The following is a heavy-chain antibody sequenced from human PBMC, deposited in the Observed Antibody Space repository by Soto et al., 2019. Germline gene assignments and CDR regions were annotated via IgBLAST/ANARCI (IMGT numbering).Heavy chain of an antibody. CDR3: ARATYYYDSNPDY. Sequence: QVQLVESGGGVVHPGRSLTLSCAASGFTFSRYGMHWVRQAPGKGLEWVAVIWNDGSSKYYADSVKGRFTISRDNSKNTLYLQMNSLRAEDTAVYYCARATYYYDSNPDYWGQGTLVTVSS. V-gene: IGHV3-30*19. J-gene: IGHJ4*02. D-gene: IGHD3-22*01. CDR1: GFTFSRYG. CDR2: IWNDGSSK.